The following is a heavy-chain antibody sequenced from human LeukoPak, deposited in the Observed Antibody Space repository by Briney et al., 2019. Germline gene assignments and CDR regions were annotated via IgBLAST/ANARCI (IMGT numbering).Heavy chain of an antibody. CDR3: ALSAERQLVYFDF. CDR1: GDTFSNYD. CDR2: IIPVFDTA. J-gene: IGHJ4*02. D-gene: IGHD6-13*01. V-gene: IGHV1-69*05. Sequence: ASVKVSCKASGDTFSNYDVTWVRQAPGQGLEWIGRIIPVFDTAKYAQNFQGRVTMPKDESSRTAYMELYSLRSEDTAVYYCALSAERQLVYFDFWGQGTLVTVSS.